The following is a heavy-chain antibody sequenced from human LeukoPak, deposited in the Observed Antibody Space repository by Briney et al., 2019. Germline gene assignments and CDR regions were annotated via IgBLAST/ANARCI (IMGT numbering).Heavy chain of an antibody. CDR1: GHTFTSSD. J-gene: IGHJ4*02. V-gene: IGHV1-8*01. D-gene: IGHD6-13*01. CDR2: MNPNTDKT. CDR3: ERGRPDLASAGIHDF. Sequence: ASVKVSCKASGHTFTSSDINWVRQATGQGLEWMGWMNPNTDKTGYARNFQGRVTMTKNISISTAYMEVSSLTYEDTAIYYCERGRPDLASAGIHDFWGQGTLITVSS.